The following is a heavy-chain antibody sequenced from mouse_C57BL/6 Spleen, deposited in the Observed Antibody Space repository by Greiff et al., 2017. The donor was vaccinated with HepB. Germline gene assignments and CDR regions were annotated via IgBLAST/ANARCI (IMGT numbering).Heavy chain of an antibody. CDR3: ARSEDYAMDY. CDR1: GYTFTSYW. Sequence: QVQLQQSGAELVKPGASVKLSCKASGYTFTSYWMQWVKQRPGQGLEWIGEIDPSDSYTNYNQKFKGKATLTVDTSSSTAYMQLSSLTSEDSAVYYCARSEDYAMDYWGQGTSVTVSS. CDR2: IDPSDSYT. V-gene: IGHV1-50*01. J-gene: IGHJ4*01.